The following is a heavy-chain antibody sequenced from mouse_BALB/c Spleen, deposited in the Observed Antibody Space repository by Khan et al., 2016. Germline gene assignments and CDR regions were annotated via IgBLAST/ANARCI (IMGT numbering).Heavy chain of an antibody. CDR1: GFNIKDTY. CDR2: IDPANGNT. D-gene: IGHD2-2*01. Sequence: VQLQQSGAELVKPGASVKLSCTASGFNIKDTYMHWVKQRPEQGLEWIGRIDPANGNTKYDPKFQGKATITADTSSNTAYLQLSSLTSEDTAVYYCARSPSGYDVGFAYWGQGTLVTVSA. V-gene: IGHV14-3*02. J-gene: IGHJ3*01. CDR3: ARSPSGYDVGFAY.